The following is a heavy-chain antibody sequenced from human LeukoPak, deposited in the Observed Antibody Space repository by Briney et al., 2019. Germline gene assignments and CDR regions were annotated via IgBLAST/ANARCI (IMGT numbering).Heavy chain of an antibody. Sequence: SETLSLTCAVSSYSISSGYYWGWIRQPPGKGLEWIGSIYHSGSTYYNPSLKSRVTISVDTSKNQFSLKLSSVTAADTAVYYCARGRRWLQRTGPTRFDYWGQGTLVTVSS. V-gene: IGHV4-38-2*01. CDR1: SYSISSGYY. J-gene: IGHJ4*02. CDR3: ARGRRWLQRTGPTRFDY. CDR2: IYHSGST. D-gene: IGHD5-24*01.